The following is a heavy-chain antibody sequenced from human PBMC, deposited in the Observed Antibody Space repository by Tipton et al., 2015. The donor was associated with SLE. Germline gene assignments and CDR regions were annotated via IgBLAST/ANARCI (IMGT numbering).Heavy chain of an antibody. CDR1: GFTFSSYS. D-gene: IGHD3-16*01. J-gene: IGHJ4*02. CDR3: ARDQGGY. CDR2: ISSSSSYI. Sequence: SLRLSCAASGFTFSSYSMNWVRPAPGKGVGWVSYISSSSSYIYYADSVKGRFTISRDNAKNSLYLQMNSLRAEDTAVYYCARDQGGYWGQGTLVTVSS. V-gene: IGHV3-21*05.